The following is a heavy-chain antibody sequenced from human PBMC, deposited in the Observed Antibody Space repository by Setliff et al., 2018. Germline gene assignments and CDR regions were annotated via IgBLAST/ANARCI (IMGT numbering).Heavy chain of an antibody. D-gene: IGHD5-12*01. CDR2: IYTSGST. J-gene: IGHJ4*02. CDR3: ARRLSGLRGFGY. Sequence: SETLSLTCTVSGGSISSGSYYWSWIRQPAGKGLEWIGRIYTSGSTNYNPSLKSRVTISVDTSKNQFSLKLSSVTAADTAVYYCARRLSGLRGFGYWGQGTLVTVSS. CDR1: GGSISSGSYY. V-gene: IGHV4-61*02.